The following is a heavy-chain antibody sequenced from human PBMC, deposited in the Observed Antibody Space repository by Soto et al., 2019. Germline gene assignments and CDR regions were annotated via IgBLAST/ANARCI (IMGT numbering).Heavy chain of an antibody. CDR2: IIPIFGTA. J-gene: IGHJ4*02. V-gene: IGHV1-69*01. Sequence: QVQLVQSGAEVKKPGSSVKVSCKASGGTFSSYAISWVRQAPGQGLEWMGGIIPIFGTANYAQKFQGRVTITADESTSTAYMELSSLRSEDTAVYYCARAFLLSRPYYFDYWGQGTLVTVSS. D-gene: IGHD3-10*01. CDR1: GGTFSSYA. CDR3: ARAFLLSRPYYFDY.